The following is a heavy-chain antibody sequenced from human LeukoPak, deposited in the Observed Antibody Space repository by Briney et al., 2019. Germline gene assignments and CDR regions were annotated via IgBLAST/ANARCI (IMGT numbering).Heavy chain of an antibody. D-gene: IGHD5-24*01. Sequence: SETLSLTCAVYGGSFSGYYWSWIRQPAGKGLEWIGEINHSGSTNYNPSLKSRVTISVDTSKNQFSLKLSSVTAADTAVYYCARGRRWLQGIAFNIWGQGTMVTVSS. CDR1: GGSFSGYY. CDR3: ARGRRWLQGIAFNI. J-gene: IGHJ3*02. CDR2: INHSGST. V-gene: IGHV4-34*01.